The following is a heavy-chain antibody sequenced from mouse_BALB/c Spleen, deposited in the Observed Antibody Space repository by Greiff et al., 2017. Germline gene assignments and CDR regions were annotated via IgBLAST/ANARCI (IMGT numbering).Heavy chain of an antibody. CDR1: GFTFNTYA. J-gene: IGHJ4*01. V-gene: IGHV10-1*02. CDR2: IRSKSNNYAT. D-gene: IGHD2-1*01. CDR3: VRHNYGNSYYYAMDY. Sequence: EVKLVESGGGLVQPKGSLKLSCAASGFTFNTYAMNWVRQAPGKGLEWVARIRSKSNNYATYYADSVKDRFTISRDDSQSMLYLQMNNLKTEDTAMYYCVRHNYGNSYYYAMDYWGQGTSVTVSS.